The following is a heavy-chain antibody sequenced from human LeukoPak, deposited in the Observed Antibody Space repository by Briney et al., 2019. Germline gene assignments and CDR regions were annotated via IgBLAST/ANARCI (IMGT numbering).Heavy chain of an antibody. V-gene: IGHV3-21*01. J-gene: IGHJ4*02. D-gene: IGHD3-22*01. CDR1: GFTFSSYS. CDR2: ISSSSSYI. CDR3: ARDDDSSGYYYGGDY. Sequence: PGGSLRLSCAASGFTFSSYSMTWVRQAPGKGLEWVSSISSSSSYIYYADSVKGRFTISRDNAKNSLYLQMNSLRAEDTAVYYCARDDDSSGYYYGGDYWGQGTLVTVSS.